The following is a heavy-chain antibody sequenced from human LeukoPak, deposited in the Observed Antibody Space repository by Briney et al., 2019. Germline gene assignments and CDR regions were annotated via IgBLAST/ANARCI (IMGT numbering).Heavy chain of an antibody. V-gene: IGHV1-18*01. D-gene: IGHD5-18*01. CDR3: AREPYSYGPYRMDV. CDR2: ISAYNGDT. CDR1: GYTFTNYG. J-gene: IGHJ6*02. Sequence: ASVKVSCKASGYTFTNYGISWVRQAPGQGLEWMGWISAYNGDTNYAQKFQGRVTMTTDTSTSTAYMELRSLRSDDTAVYYCAREPYSYGPYRMDVWGQGTTVTV.